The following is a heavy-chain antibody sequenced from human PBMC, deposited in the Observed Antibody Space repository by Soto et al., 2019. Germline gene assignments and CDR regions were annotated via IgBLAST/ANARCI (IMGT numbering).Heavy chain of an antibody. D-gene: IGHD3-10*01. CDR1: GYMFRSYG. J-gene: IGHJ4*02. CDR2: ISAFNGNT. Sequence: QVQLVQSGAEVKRPGASVKVSCKASGYMFRSYGISWVRQAPGQGLEWMGWISAFNGNTNYPQNLQGRVTMTTDTSTSTAYMELRTLRSDDSAMYYCARDGGYGAGSYFDYWGQGTLVTFSS. CDR3: ARDGGYGAGSYFDY. V-gene: IGHV1-18*01.